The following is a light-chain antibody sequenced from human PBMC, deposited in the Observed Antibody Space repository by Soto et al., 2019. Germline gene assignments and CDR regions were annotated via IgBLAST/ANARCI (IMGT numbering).Light chain of an antibody. CDR2: AAS. CDR3: HTYNSASFT. V-gene: IGKV1-27*01. CDR1: QGIKNY. J-gene: IGKJ3*01. Sequence: DIQMTQSPSSLSAAVGDRLTITCRAGQGIKNYLAWYQQKPGKVPKLLIYAASTLEAGVPTRFSGSGSGTDFTLTISSLQPEDVATYSCHTYNSASFTFGPGTKVGLK.